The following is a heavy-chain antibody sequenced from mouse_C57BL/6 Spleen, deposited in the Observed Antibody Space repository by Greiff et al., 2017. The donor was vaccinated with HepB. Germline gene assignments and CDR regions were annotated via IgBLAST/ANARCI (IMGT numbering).Heavy chain of an antibody. D-gene: IGHD1-1*01. CDR3: ARSTVVAGGAMDY. V-gene: IGHV1-55*01. CDR1: GYTFTSYW. CDR2: IYPGSGST. J-gene: IGHJ4*01. Sequence: QVQLQQPGAELVKPGASVKMSCKASGYTFTSYWITWVKQRPGQGLEWIGDIYPGSGSTNYNEKFKSKATLPVDTSSSTAYMQLSSLTSEDSAVYYCARSTVVAGGAMDYWGQGTSVTVSS.